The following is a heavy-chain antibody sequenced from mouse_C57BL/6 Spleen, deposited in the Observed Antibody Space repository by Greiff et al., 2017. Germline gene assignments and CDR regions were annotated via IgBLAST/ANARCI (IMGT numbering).Heavy chain of an antibody. J-gene: IGHJ4*01. CDR3: ASPSTVVVRGGMDY. CDR1: GYAFSSYW. Sequence: QVQLKESGAELVKPGASVKISCKASGYAFSSYWMNWVKQRPGKGLEWIGQIYPGDGDTNYNGKFKGKATLTADKSSSTAYMQLSSLTSEDSAVYFCASPSTVVVRGGMDYWGQGTSVTVSS. CDR2: IYPGDGDT. V-gene: IGHV1-80*01. D-gene: IGHD1-1*01.